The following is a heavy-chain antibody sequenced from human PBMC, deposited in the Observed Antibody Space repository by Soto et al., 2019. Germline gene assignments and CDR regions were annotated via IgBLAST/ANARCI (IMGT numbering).Heavy chain of an antibody. CDR3: ARAEEAAPQGY. Sequence: ASVKVSCKASGYTFTGYAMHWVRQAPGQRLEWMGWINAGNGNTKYSQKFQGRVTITRDTSASTAYMELSSLRSEDTAVYYCARAEEAAPQGYWGQGTLVTVSS. CDR1: GYTFTGYA. CDR2: INAGNGNT. V-gene: IGHV1-3*01. D-gene: IGHD6-6*01. J-gene: IGHJ4*02.